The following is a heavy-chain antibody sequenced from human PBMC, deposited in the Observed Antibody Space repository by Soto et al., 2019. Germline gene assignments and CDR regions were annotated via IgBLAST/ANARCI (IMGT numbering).Heavy chain of an antibody. Sequence: ASVKVSCKASGYTFTSYAMHLVRQAPGQRLEWMGWINAGNGNTKYSQKFQGRVTITRDTSASTAYMELSSLRSEDTAVYYCARDMVAGTFYFDYWGQGTLVTVSS. CDR2: INAGNGNT. D-gene: IGHD6-19*01. J-gene: IGHJ4*02. CDR3: ARDMVAGTFYFDY. V-gene: IGHV1-3*01. CDR1: GYTFTSYA.